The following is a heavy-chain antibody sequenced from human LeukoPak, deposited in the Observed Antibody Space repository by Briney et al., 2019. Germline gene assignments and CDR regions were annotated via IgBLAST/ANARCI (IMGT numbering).Heavy chain of an antibody. CDR3: AREGVRGVIDAFDI. D-gene: IGHD3-10*01. CDR2: ISSSSSTI. J-gene: IGHJ3*02. V-gene: IGHV3-48*04. CDR1: GFTFSSYS. Sequence: SGGSLRLSCAASGFTFSSYSMNWVRQAPGKGLEWVSYISSSSSTIYYADSVKGRFTISRDNAKNSLYLQMNSLRAEDTAVYYCAREGVRGVIDAFDIWGQGTMVTVSS.